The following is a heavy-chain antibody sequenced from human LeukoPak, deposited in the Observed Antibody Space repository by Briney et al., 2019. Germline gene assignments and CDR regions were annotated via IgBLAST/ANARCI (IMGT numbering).Heavy chain of an antibody. V-gene: IGHV3-30-3*02. J-gene: IGHJ4*02. CDR3: AKIPIAVLRGIENY. D-gene: IGHD6-19*01. CDR1: GFTFSSYA. Sequence: GRSLRLSCAASGFTFSSYAIHWVRQAPGKGLEWVAVISYDGSNKYYADSVKGRFTISRDNSKNTLYLQMNSLRAEDTAVYYCAKIPIAVLRGIENYWGQGTLVTVSS. CDR2: ISYDGSNK.